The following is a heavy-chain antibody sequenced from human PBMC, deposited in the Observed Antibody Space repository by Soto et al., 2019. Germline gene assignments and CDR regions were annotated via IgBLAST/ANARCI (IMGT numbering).Heavy chain of an antibody. Sequence: PSETLSLTCAVSGGSISSGGYSWSWIRQPPGKGLEWIGYIYHSGSTYYNPSLKSRVTISVDRSKNQFSLKLSSVTAADTAVYYCARDGPDCSSTSCYGRGYWYFDLWGRGTLGTVS. V-gene: IGHV4-30-2*01. D-gene: IGHD2-2*01. CDR1: GGSISSGGYS. J-gene: IGHJ2*01. CDR2: IYHSGST. CDR3: ARDGPDCSSTSCYGRGYWYFDL.